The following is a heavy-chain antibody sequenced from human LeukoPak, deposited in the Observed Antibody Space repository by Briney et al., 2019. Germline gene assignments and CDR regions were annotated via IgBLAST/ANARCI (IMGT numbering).Heavy chain of an antibody. D-gene: IGHD3-22*01. J-gene: IGHJ4*02. V-gene: IGHV3-33*01. Sequence: PGGSLRLSCAASGFIFSSYGMHWVRQAPGKGLEWLALIWYDGSNKYYADSVKGRFTISRDNSKNTLYLQMNSLRAEDTAVYYCARDYYDSSGYHREVDYWGQGTLVTVSS. CDR2: IWYDGSNK. CDR3: ARDYYDSSGYHREVDY. CDR1: GFIFSSYG.